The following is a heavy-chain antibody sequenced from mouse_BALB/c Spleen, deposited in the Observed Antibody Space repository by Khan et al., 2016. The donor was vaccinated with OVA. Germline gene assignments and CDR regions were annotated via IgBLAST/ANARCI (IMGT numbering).Heavy chain of an antibody. CDR1: GFTFSTYG. CDR3: TIHAYYYASEGSAY. J-gene: IGHJ3*01. V-gene: IGHV5-6*01. CDR2: VSTGGSYT. Sequence: EVQLQESGGDLVKPGGSLKLSCAASGFTFSTYGMSWVRQTPDKRLEWVATVSTGGSYTYYPDSVTGRFTISRDNAKNTKYLRIGGLKSKKIAMFDFTIHAYYYASEGSAYWGQGTLVTVSA. D-gene: IGHD1-1*01.